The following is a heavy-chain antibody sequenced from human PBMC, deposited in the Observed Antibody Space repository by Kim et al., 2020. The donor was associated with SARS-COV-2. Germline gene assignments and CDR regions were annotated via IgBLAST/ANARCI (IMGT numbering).Heavy chain of an antibody. D-gene: IGHD3-3*01. CDR2: ISSSSSYI. Sequence: GGSLRLSCAASGFTFSSYSMNWVRQAPGKGLEWVSSISSSSSYIYYADSVKGRFTISRDNAKNSLYLQMNSLRAEDTAVYYCARESRADSDFWSSYFEFDAFDIWGQGTMVTVSS. J-gene: IGHJ3*02. CDR1: GFTFSSYS. V-gene: IGHV3-21*01. CDR3: ARESRADSDFWSSYFEFDAFDI.